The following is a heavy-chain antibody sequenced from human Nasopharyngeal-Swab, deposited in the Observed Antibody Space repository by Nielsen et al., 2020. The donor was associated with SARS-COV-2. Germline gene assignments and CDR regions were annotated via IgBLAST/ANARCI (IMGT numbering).Heavy chain of an antibody. V-gene: IGHV4-4*07. J-gene: IGHJ5*02. CDR2: IYTSGST. CDR1: DGSIFSYY. CDR3: AKEGATGWFDP. Sequence: SETLSLTCTVSDGSIFSYYWSWIRQPAGKGLEWIGRIYTSGSTNYNPSLKSRVTISADTSKNQFSLNLSSVTAADTAVYYCAKEGATGWFDPWGQGTLVTVSS.